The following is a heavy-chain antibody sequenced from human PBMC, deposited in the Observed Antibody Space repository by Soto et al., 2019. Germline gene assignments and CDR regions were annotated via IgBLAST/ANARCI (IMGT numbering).Heavy chain of an antibody. CDR2: INAGNGNT. J-gene: IGHJ4*02. CDR3: ARGLGLYYFDY. V-gene: IGHV1-3*01. CDR1: GYTFTSYA. Sequence: QVQLVQSGAEVKKPGASVKVSCKASGYTFTSYAMHWVRQAPGQRLEWMGWINAGNGNTKYSQKIQGRVTITRDTSAITAYMELSSLRSEDTAVYYCARGLGLYYFDYWGQGTLVTVSS. D-gene: IGHD1-26*01.